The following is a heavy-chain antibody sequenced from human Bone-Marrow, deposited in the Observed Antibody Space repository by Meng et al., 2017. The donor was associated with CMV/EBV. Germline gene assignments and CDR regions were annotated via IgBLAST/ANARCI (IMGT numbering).Heavy chain of an antibody. CDR2: IYYSGST. CDR1: GGSVSSGSYY. Sequence: ETLSLTCTVSGGSVSSGSYYWSWIRQPPGKGLEWIGYIYYSGSTNYNPSLKSRVTISGDTSKNQFSLKLSSVTAADTAVYYCARDVGGATPDAFDIWGQGTMVTVSS. J-gene: IGHJ3*02. CDR3: ARDVGGATPDAFDI. V-gene: IGHV4-61*01. D-gene: IGHD1-26*01.